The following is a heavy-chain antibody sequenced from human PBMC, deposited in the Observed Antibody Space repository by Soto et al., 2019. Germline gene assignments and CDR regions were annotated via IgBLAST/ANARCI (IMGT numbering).Heavy chain of an antibody. J-gene: IGHJ5*02. V-gene: IGHV4-59*01. Sequence: SETLSLTCTVSGGSISSYAWSWIRQPPGKGLEWIGYIYYTGNTNYNPSLKSRVTISLDTSKNQFSLKLNSVTAADTAVYYCARVVVGATSWFDPWGQGTLVTVS. CDR2: IYYTGNT. D-gene: IGHD1-26*01. CDR1: GGSISSYA. CDR3: ARVVVGATSWFDP.